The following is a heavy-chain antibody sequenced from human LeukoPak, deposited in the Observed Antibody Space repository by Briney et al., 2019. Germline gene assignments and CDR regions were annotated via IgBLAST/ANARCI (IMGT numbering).Heavy chain of an antibody. Sequence: SETLSLTCAVYGGSSSAYWWSWIRQHPGKGLEWIGYIYYSGSTYYNPSLKSRVTISVDTSKNQFSLKLSSVTAADTAVYYCARRWNYGVALCAFDIWGQGTMVTVSS. CDR1: GGSSSAYW. J-gene: IGHJ3*02. CDR3: ARRWNYGVALCAFDI. CDR2: IYYSGST. V-gene: IGHV4-31*11. D-gene: IGHD1-7*01.